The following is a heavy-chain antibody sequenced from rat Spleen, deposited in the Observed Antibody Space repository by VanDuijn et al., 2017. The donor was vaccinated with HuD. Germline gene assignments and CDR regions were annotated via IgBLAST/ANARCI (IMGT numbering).Heavy chain of an antibody. V-gene: IGHV5-7*01. CDR2: ITWGGSTT. J-gene: IGHJ2*01. Sequence: EVQLVESGGGLVRPGRSLKLSCAGSGFIFSDYAMAWVRQAPTKGLEWVASITWGGSTTYYPDNLKGRFTISRDNAKNALYLQMNNLRSEDSAIYYCTRISGTPFDYWGQGVMVTVSS. CDR1: GFIFSDYA. D-gene: IGHD1-2*01. CDR3: TRISGTPFDY.